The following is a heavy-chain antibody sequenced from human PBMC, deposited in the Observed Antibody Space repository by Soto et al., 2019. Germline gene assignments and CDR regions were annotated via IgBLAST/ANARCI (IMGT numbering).Heavy chain of an antibody. D-gene: IGHD3-22*01. CDR2: IWYDGSNK. CDR3: AKNPGYYYDSTGYHFDY. Sequence: RLACVASGCTVSCYCSHCISKTPGKGLEWVALIWYDGSNKYYADSVKVRFTISRDNSKNTLYLQMNSLRAEDTAVYYCAKNPGYYYDSTGYHFDYWGQGTLVTVSS. V-gene: IGHV3-33*06. CDR1: GCTVSCYC. J-gene: IGHJ4*02.